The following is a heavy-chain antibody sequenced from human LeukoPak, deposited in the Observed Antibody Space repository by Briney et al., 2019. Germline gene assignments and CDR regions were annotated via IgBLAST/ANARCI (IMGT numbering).Heavy chain of an antibody. Sequence: PGGSLRLSCSASEFTFRNYGMHWVRQAPGKGLEWVAVISYDGTQKFYADSVKGRFTISRDNAKNSLYLQMNSLRAEDTALYYCARGCSSTSCRYYYYYYGMDVWGQGTTVTVSS. CDR1: EFTFRNYG. J-gene: IGHJ6*02. CDR3: ARGCSSTSCRYYYYYYGMDV. D-gene: IGHD2-2*01. CDR2: ISYDGTQK. V-gene: IGHV3-30*03.